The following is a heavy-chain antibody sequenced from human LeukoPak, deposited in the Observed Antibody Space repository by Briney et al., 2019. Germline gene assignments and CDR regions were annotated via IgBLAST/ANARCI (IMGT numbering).Heavy chain of an antibody. CDR1: GGSISSGGYY. D-gene: IGHD2-15*01. V-gene: IGHV4-39*01. CDR2: IYYSGST. CDR3: ARLPCSGGSCYWVNYFDY. Sequence: PSETLSLTCTVSGGSISSGGYYWGWIRQPPGKGLEWIGSIYYSGSTYYNPSLKSRLTISVDTSKNQFSLKLSSVTAADTAVYYCARLPCSGGSCYWVNYFDYWGQGTLVTVSS. J-gene: IGHJ4*02.